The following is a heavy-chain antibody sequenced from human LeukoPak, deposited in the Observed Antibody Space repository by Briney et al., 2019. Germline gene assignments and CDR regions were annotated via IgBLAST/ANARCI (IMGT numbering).Heavy chain of an antibody. J-gene: IGHJ1*01. V-gene: IGHV3-7*01. Sequence: SGGSLRLSCVASGFTFRNYWMSWVRQAPGKGLEWVACIKGDEREKYHVGSVKGRFTISRDNAHNSIYLQMDNLRPEDTALYYCATLDSAMLRRADVGAFWGQGTLVTVSS. CDR1: GFTFRNYW. CDR3: ATLDSAMLRRADVGAF. CDR2: IKGDEREK. D-gene: IGHD5-18*01.